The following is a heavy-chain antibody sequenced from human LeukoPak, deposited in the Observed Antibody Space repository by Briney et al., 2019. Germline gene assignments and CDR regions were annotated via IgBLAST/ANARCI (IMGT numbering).Heavy chain of an antibody. D-gene: IGHD4-17*01. CDR2: ISGSSGLT. Sequence: PGRSLRLSCAASGFTFSSYGMNWVRQAPGRGLEWVSAISGSSGLTYYADSVKGRFTISRDNSKNTLFLQMNSLRAEDTAVYFCARRGESASYGDYRFDYWGQGTLVTVSS. J-gene: IGHJ4*02. CDR1: GFTFSSYG. V-gene: IGHV3-23*01. CDR3: ARRGESASYGDYRFDY.